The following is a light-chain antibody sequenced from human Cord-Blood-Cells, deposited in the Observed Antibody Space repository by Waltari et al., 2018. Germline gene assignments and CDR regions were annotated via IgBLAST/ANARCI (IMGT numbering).Light chain of an antibody. V-gene: IGLV1-47*01. CDR3: AAWDDSLSGWV. J-gene: IGLJ3*02. CDR2: RNN. Sequence: QSVLTQPPSAAGTSGQRVTISCSGSSPNIGSNYVYCYQQLPGPAPKLLIYRNNQRPSGVPDRFSGSKSGTSASLAISGLRSEDEADYYCAAWDDSLSGWVFGGGTKLTVL. CDR1: SPNIGSNY.